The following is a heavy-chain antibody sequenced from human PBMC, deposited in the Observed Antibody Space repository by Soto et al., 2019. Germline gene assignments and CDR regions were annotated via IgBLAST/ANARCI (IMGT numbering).Heavy chain of an antibody. V-gene: IGHV1-69*06. CDR3: ARSETAGHRGFDI. Sequence: QVQLVQSGAEMREPGSSVKVSCKGSGGTFSSSAINWLRQAPGQGPEWMGGIIPTFGTANYIEKFRGRVTITADTSTSTAYMEVSSLTSEDTAMYFCARSETAGHRGFDIWGQGTMVTVSS. J-gene: IGHJ3*02. CDR1: GGTFSSSA. CDR2: IIPTFGTA. D-gene: IGHD6-19*01.